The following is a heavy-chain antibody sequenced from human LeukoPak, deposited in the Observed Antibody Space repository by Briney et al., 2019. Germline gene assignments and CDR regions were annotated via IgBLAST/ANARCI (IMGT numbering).Heavy chain of an antibody. Sequence: GGSLRLSCAASGFTFSSYAMSWVRQAPGKGLEWVSAITDSGGITYYADSVMGRFTISRDNSKNTLYLQMNSLRVEDTAVYYCAKRVAYSNSWTYFDYWGQGNLVTVSS. CDR2: ITDSGGIT. J-gene: IGHJ4*02. CDR3: AKRVAYSNSWTYFDY. V-gene: IGHV3-23*01. D-gene: IGHD6-13*01. CDR1: GFTFSSYA.